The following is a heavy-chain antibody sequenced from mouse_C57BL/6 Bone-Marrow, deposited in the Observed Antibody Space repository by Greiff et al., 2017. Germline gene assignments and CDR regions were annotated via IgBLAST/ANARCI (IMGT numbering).Heavy chain of an antibody. V-gene: IGHV1-22*01. CDR3: ARRDDGYGFAY. CDR1: GYTFTDYN. CDR2: INPNNGGT. J-gene: IGHJ3*01. D-gene: IGHD2-3*01. Sequence: EVQLQQSGPELVKPGASVKMSCKASGYTFTDYNLHWLKQRHGKRLQWIGYINPNNGGTSYNQKFKGKATLTVNKSSSTAYMELRSLTSEDSAVYYCARRDDGYGFAYWGQGTRVTVSA.